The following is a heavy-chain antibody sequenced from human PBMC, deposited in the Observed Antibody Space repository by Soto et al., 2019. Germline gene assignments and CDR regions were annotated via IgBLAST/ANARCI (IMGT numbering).Heavy chain of an antibody. CDR2: VYYDGST. D-gene: IGHD6-13*01. J-gene: IGHJ4*02. CDR3: AIHYSSAWYKVDS. Sequence: QVQLQESGPGLVRPSETLSLTCSVSGDSMSLYYWSWIRQPPGKGLEWIGYVYYDGSTNYNTSLKRRVTISVDTSKNQFYLRLKSLTAADTAVYYCAIHYSSAWYKVDSWGQGTLVTVSS. V-gene: IGHV4-59*01. CDR1: GDSMSLYY.